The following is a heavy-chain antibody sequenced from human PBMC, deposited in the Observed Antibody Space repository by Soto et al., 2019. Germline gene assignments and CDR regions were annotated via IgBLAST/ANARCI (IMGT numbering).Heavy chain of an antibody. CDR3: ARDRDYDFWSGYSSTFDY. V-gene: IGHV3-11*01. D-gene: IGHD3-3*01. CDR2: ISSSGSTI. J-gene: IGHJ4*02. CDR1: GFTFSDSY. Sequence: ESGGGLVKPGGSLRLSCAASGFTFSDSYMSWIRQAPGKGLEWVSYISSSGSTIYYADSVKGRFTISRDNAKNSLYLQMNSLRAEDTAVYYCARDRDYDFWSGYSSTFDYWGQGTLVTVSS.